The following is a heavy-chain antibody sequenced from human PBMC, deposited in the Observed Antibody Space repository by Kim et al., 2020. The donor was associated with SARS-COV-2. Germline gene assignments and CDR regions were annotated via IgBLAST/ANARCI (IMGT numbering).Heavy chain of an antibody. Sequence: TYHDPSLKSRINISVDTSKNQFSLKLSSVTAADTAVYYCARGGILGLFDYWGQATLVTVSS. CDR3: ARGGILGLFDY. CDR2: T. D-gene: IGHD2-15*01. V-gene: IGHV4-30-2*04. J-gene: IGHJ4*02.